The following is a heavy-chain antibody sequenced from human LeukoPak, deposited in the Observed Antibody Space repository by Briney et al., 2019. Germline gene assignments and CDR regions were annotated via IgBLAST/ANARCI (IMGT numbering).Heavy chain of an antibody. J-gene: IGHJ6*02. CDR1: GFTFSSYG. Sequence: PGGSLRLSCAASGFTFSSYGMHWVRQAPGKGLEWVAVISYDGSNKYYADSVKGRFTISRDNSKNTLYLQMNSLRAEDTAEYYCAKDRLVVVTAVLSYYYYYGMDVRGQGTTVTVSS. CDR3: AKDRLVVVTAVLSYYYYYGMDV. V-gene: IGHV3-30*18. D-gene: IGHD2-21*02. CDR2: ISYDGSNK.